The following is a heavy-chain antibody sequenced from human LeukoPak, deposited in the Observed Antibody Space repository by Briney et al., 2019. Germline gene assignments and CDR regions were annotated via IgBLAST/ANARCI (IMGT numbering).Heavy chain of an antibody. CDR2: MNPNNSNT. D-gene: IGHD2-2*01. J-gene: IGHJ1*01. V-gene: IGHV1-8*03. Sequence: GASAKVSCKASGYTFTGYDIKWVRQAAGQGLEWMGWMNPNNSNTGYAQKFQGRVTITRDTSINTTYMELSSLISDDTAVYYCARAPEAYCSSARCSTAEYFQHWGQGTLITVSS. CDR1: GYTFTGYD. CDR3: ARAPEAYCSSARCSTAEYFQH.